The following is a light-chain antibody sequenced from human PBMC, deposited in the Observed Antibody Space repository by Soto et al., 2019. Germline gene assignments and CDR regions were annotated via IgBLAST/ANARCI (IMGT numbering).Light chain of an antibody. CDR3: SSYTNSSTWV. J-gene: IGLJ3*02. V-gene: IGLV2-14*01. CDR2: EVT. Sequence: QSALTQPASVSGSPGQSITISCTGSSNDVGLYNYVSWYQQHPGKAPKLMIYEVTDRPSGISNRFSGSKSGNTASLTISGLQAEDEADYYCSSYTNSSTWVFGGGTKVTVL. CDR1: SNDVGLYNY.